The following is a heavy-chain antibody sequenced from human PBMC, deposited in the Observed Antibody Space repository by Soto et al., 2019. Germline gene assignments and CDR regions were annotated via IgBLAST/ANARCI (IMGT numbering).Heavy chain of an antibody. CDR1: QFSFRSYW. J-gene: IGHJ4*02. D-gene: IGHD6-13*01. CDR3: LGEPWGFRGAWYDY. V-gene: IGHV3-74*01. Sequence: GGSLRLSCAASQFSFRSYWMHWVRQVPGKGPAWVSRINHDGSKTEYADSVKGRFTISRDNTNNTLYLQMNSLRVEDTAMYYCLGEPWGFRGAWYDYCGRGALVTV. CDR2: INHDGSKT.